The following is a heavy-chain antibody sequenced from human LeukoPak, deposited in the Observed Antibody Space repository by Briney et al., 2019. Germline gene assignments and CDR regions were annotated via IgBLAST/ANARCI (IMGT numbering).Heavy chain of an antibody. D-gene: IGHD3-16*01. CDR1: GFTFSSYG. J-gene: IGHJ4*02. CDR3: AKDEFMITFGGDSPFDY. V-gene: IGHV3-30*18. Sequence: GRSLRLSCAASGFTFSSYGMHWVRQAPGKGLEWVAVIWYGGSNKYYADSVKGRFTISRDNSKNTLYLQMNSLRAEDTAVYYCAKDEFMITFGGDSPFDYWGQGTLVTVSS. CDR2: IWYGGSNK.